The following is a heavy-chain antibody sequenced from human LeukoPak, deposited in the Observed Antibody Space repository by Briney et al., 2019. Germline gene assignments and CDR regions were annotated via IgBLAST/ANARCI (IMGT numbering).Heavy chain of an antibody. CDR2: IHHSGYT. D-gene: IGHD3-10*01. CDR1: GGSLTPYF. Sequence: SETLSLTCTVSGGSLTPYFTSWIRQPPGKPLEWIGFIHHSGYTKYDPSLKSRVTISVDTTKNQFSLKMTSVSTADTAIYYCARDLEREVIGGFDPWGQGTQVTVSS. V-gene: IGHV4-59*01. J-gene: IGHJ5*02. CDR3: ARDLEREVIGGFDP.